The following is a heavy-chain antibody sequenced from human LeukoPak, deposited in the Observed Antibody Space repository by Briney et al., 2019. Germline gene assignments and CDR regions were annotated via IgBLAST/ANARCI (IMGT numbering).Heavy chain of an antibody. J-gene: IGHJ4*02. V-gene: IGHV4-61*02. CDR2: IYTSGST. CDR1: GGSISSGSYY. Sequence: SETLSLTCTVSGGSISSGSYYWRWIRQPAGTGLEWIGRIYTSGSTNYNPSLKSRVTISVDTSKNQFSLKLSSVTAADTAVYYCAREGYYDILTGYYLVSFDYWGQGTLVTVSS. D-gene: IGHD3-9*01. CDR3: AREGYYDILTGYYLVSFDY.